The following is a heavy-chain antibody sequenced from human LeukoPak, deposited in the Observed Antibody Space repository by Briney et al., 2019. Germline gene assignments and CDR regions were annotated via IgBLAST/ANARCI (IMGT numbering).Heavy chain of an antibody. CDR1: GGSISSGSYY. V-gene: IGHV4-39*01. D-gene: IGHD3-10*01. CDR2: IYYSGST. Sequence: PSETLSLTCTVSGGSISSGSYYWGWIRQPPGKGLEWIRYIYYSGSTYYNPSLKSRVTISVDTSKNQFSLKLSSVTAADTAVYYCARHSGSFRSRLDYWGQGTLVTVSS. J-gene: IGHJ4*02. CDR3: ARHSGSFRSRLDY.